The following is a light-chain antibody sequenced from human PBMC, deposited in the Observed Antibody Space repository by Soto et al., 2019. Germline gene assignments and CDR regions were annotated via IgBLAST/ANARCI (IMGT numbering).Light chain of an antibody. CDR1: PSISSW. V-gene: IGKV1-5*03. Sequence: DVQMTQSPFTLSASVGDRVTITCRASPSISSWLAWHQQKPGKAPKLLIYKASSLESGVPSRVSGSGSGTEFTLTISSLQPDYFAAYYCQQYNSYPWTFGQGTKVEIK. J-gene: IGKJ1*01. CDR2: KAS. CDR3: QQYNSYPWT.